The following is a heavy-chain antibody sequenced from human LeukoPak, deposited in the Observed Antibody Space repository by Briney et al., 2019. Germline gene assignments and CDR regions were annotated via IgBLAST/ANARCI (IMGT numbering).Heavy chain of an antibody. D-gene: IGHD4-17*01. CDR3: ARDREDYGDYAYDWFDP. CDR1: GFTFNNYA. Sequence: GGSLRLSCAASGFTFNNYAMNWVRQAPGKGLEWVSAIDNHGGSTYYADSVKGRFTISRDNSKNTLYLQMNSLRAEDTAVYYCARDREDYGDYAYDWFDPWGQGTLVTVSS. CDR2: IDNHGGST. V-gene: IGHV3-23*01. J-gene: IGHJ5*02.